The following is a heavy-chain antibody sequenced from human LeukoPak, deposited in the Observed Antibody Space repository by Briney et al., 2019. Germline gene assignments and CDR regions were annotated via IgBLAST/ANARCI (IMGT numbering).Heavy chain of an antibody. V-gene: IGHV4-59*12. D-gene: IGHD2-2*01. CDR1: GGSISSYY. Sequence: SETLSLTCTVSGGSISSYYWSWIRQPPGKGLEWIGYIYYSGSTYYNPSLKSRVTISVDTSKNQFSLKLSSVTAADTAVYYCARVHGGTSWGGGNYYYGMDVWGQGTTVTVSS. CDR3: ARVHGGTSWGGGNYYYGMDV. J-gene: IGHJ6*02. CDR2: IYYSGST.